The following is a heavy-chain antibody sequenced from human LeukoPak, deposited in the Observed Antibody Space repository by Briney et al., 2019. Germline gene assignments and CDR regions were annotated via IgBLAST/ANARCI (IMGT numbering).Heavy chain of an antibody. D-gene: IGHD3-22*01. Sequence: GGSLRLSCAAAGFTFSNHAMSWVRQAPGKRLEWVSAISDDGGRTYYTDSVKGRFTISRDNSKSTPYLQMSSLRAEDTAEYYCAKDLHESSGHYYGDFDYWGQGTLVTVSS. CDR2: ISDDGGRT. J-gene: IGHJ4*02. CDR1: GFTFSNHA. CDR3: AKDLHESSGHYYGDFDY. V-gene: IGHV3-23*01.